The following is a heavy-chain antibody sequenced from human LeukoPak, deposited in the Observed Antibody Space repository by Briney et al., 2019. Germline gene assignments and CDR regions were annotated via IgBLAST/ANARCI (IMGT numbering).Heavy chain of an antibody. CDR2: LRYDGSNK. J-gene: IGHJ5*01. CDR1: GFTFSTSW. D-gene: IGHD6-13*01. V-gene: IGHV3-30*02. Sequence: GGSLRLSCAASGFTFSTSWMSWVRQAPGKGLEWVAFLRYDGSNKEYVDSVKGRFTISRDDSRNTLYLEMNGLRTEDTAMYYCAKSSNIWFNWLDCWGQGTLVTVSS. CDR3: AKSSNIWFNWLDC.